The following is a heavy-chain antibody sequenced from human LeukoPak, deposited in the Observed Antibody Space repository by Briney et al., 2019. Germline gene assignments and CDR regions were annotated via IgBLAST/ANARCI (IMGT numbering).Heavy chain of an antibody. Sequence: PSETLSLTCAVYGGSFSGYYWSWTRQPPGKGLEWIGEINHSGSTDCNPSLKSRVTISVDTSKNQFSLKLRSVTAADTAVYYCARGRGGYNYDAFDIWGQGTMVTASS. V-gene: IGHV4-34*01. CDR3: ARGRGGYNYDAFDI. J-gene: IGHJ3*02. CDR2: INHSGST. CDR1: GGSFSGYY. D-gene: IGHD5-12*01.